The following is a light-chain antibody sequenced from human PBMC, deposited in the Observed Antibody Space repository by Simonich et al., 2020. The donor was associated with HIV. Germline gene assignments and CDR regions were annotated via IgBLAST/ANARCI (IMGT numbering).Light chain of an antibody. CDR1: QSVSSN. CDR3: QQYYSTPPT. Sequence: EIVMTQSPATLSVSPGERATLSCRASQSVSSNLAWYQQKPGQAPRLLIYGASTRATGIPSRFSCSWSWTKFTFTISSLQSEDFAVYYCQQYYSTPPTFPQGTKVEIK. CDR2: GAS. J-gene: IGKJ1*01. V-gene: IGKV3-15*01.